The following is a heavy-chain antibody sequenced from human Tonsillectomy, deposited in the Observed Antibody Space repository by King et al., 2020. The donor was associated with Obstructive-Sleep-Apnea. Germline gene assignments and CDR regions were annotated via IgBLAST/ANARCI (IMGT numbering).Heavy chain of an antibody. CDR1: GFTFDDYA. CDR2: ISWNSGSI. Sequence: VQLVESGGGLVQPGRSLRLSCAASGFTFDDYAMHWVRQAPGKGLEWVSGISWNSGSIGYADSVKGRFTISRDNAKNSLYLQMNSLRAEDTALYYCAKDIDTAMVFDYWGQGTLVTVSS. CDR3: AKDIDTAMVFDY. V-gene: IGHV3-9*01. J-gene: IGHJ4*02. D-gene: IGHD5-18*01.